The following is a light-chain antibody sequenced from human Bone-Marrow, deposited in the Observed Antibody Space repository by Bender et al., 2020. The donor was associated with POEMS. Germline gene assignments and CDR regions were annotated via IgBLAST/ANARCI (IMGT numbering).Light chain of an antibody. Sequence: QSVLTQPPSASGTPGQRVTISCSGSSSNIGTNPVNWYQQLPGTAPKLLIYINNQRPSGVPDRFSGSKSGTSASLAISGLQSKDRTDYYCAAWEDSLDGWVFGGGTKLTVL. J-gene: IGLJ3*02. CDR3: AAWEDSLDGWV. CDR2: INN. CDR1: SSNIGTNP. V-gene: IGLV1-44*01.